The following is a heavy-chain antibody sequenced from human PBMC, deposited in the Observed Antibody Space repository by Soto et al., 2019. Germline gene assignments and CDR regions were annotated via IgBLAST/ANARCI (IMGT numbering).Heavy chain of an antibody. CDR2: TSSGGDT. CDR3: ARNVPVTALGY. V-gene: IGHV3-66*01. J-gene: IGHJ4*02. Sequence: EVRLVESGGGLVQPGGSLRLSCAASGVTVGNNYMSWVRQAPGKGLEWVSVTSSGGDTRYADSVKGRFTMSRDSTKNTVYLQTDSLRGEDTAVYFCARNVPVTALGYWGQGSVVTVSS. CDR1: GVTVGNNY. D-gene: IGHD4-17*01.